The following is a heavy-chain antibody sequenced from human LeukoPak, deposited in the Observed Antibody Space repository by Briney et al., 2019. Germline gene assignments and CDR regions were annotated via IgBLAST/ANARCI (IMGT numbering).Heavy chain of an antibody. CDR3: AKDPYGTRYFDY. V-gene: IGHV3-23*01. Sequence: GGSLRPSCAPSGFTFSSHALSSVRQAPRRGRERVSSLSGSGYNTYYADSVKGRFTISRDNSKNRVYLQMNSLRAEDTAVYYCAKDPYGTRYFDYWGQGTLVTVSS. CDR2: LSGSGYNT. J-gene: IGHJ4*02. D-gene: IGHD2-2*01. CDR1: GFTFSSHA.